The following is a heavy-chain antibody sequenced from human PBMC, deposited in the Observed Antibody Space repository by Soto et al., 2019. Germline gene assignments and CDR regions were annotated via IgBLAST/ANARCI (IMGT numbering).Heavy chain of an antibody. J-gene: IGHJ5*02. Sequence: SETLSLTCTVSGGSISSSSYYWGWIRQRPGKGLEWIGSIYYSGSTYYNPSLKSRVTISVDTSKNQFSLKLSSVTAADTAVYYCARALEYSSSGWFDPWGEGTLVTFSS. CDR3: ARALEYSSSGWFDP. CDR1: GGSISSSSYY. CDR2: IYYSGST. V-gene: IGHV4-39*01. D-gene: IGHD6-6*01.